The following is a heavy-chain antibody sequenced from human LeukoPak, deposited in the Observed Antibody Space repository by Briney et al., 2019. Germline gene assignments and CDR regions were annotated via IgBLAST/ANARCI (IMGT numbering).Heavy chain of an antibody. J-gene: IGHJ4*02. Sequence: PSETLSLTCTVSDGSISSSNYYWGWIRQPPGKGLEWIGTIYYTGNTYYNPSLKSRVTISVDKSKNQFSLKLSSVTAADTAVYYCARDPDLATYYYGSGSYQRHYCFDYWGQGTLVTVSS. D-gene: IGHD3-10*01. CDR2: IYYTGNT. CDR1: DGSISSSNYY. CDR3: ARDPDLATYYYGSGSYQRHYCFDY. V-gene: IGHV4-39*07.